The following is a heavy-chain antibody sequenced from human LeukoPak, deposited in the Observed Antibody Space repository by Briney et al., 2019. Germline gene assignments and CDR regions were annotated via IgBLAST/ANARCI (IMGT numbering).Heavy chain of an antibody. V-gene: IGHV3-30-3*01. J-gene: IGHJ4*02. CDR1: GFTFSSYA. CDR3: AVLGY. D-gene: IGHD3-3*02. CDR2: ISYDGSNK. Sequence: GRSLRLSCAASGFTFSSYAMHWVRQAPGKGLEWVAVISYDGSNKYYADSVKGRFTISRDNSKNTLYLQMNSLRAEDTAVYYCAVLGYWGQGTLVTVSS.